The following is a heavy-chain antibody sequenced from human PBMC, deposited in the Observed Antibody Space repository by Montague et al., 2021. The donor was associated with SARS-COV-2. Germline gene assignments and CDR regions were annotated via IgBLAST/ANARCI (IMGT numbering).Heavy chain of an antibody. J-gene: IGHJ3*02. D-gene: IGHD3-22*01. Sequence: ETLSLTCTVSGGSISSYYWNWIRQSAGKGLEWIGRIYTSGSTNYDPSLKSRVTMSVDTSKNQFSLKLSSVTAADTAVYYCARGALFYDSSGYYPDAFDIWGQGTMVTVSS. CDR2: IYTSGST. CDR1: GGSISSYY. V-gene: IGHV4-4*07. CDR3: ARGALFYDSSGYYPDAFDI.